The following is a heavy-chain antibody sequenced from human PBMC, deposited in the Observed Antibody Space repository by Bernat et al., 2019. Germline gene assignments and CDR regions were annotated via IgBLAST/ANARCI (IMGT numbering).Heavy chain of an antibody. CDR3: ARSEMSIAARDLFDY. V-gene: IGHV4-59*01. CDR1: GGSISSYY. D-gene: IGHD6-6*01. Sequence: QLQLQESGPGLVKPSETLSLTCTVSGGSISSYYWSWIRQPPGKGLEWIGYIYYSGSTNYNPSLKSRVTISVDTSKNQFSLKLSSVTAADTAVYYCARSEMSIAARDLFDYWGQGTLVTVSS. J-gene: IGHJ4*02. CDR2: IYYSGST.